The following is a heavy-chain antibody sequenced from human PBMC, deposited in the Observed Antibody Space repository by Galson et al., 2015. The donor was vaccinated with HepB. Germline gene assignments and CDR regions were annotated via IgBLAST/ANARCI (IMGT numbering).Heavy chain of an antibody. CDR3: TKDSGIYGFDP. D-gene: IGHD3-10*01. V-gene: IGHV3-43*01. Sequence: SLRLSCAVSGITSHDYTLHWVRQRPGQGPEWVSLMSWNGGTTYYADSVKGRFAISRDKSKNFLYLEMNSLRAEDTAFYYCTKDSGIYGFDPWGQGTLVTVSS. CDR1: GITSHDYT. J-gene: IGHJ5*02. CDR2: MSWNGGTT.